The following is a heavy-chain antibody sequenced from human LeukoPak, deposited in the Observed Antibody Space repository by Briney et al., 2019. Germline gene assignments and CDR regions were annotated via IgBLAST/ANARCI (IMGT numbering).Heavy chain of an antibody. V-gene: IGHV4-59*01. D-gene: IGHD6-19*01. CDR1: GGSISSYN. J-gene: IGHJ4*02. CDR3: ARDRGAVAGTRGLFDY. Sequence: SSETLSLTCTVSGGSISSYNWSWIRQPPGKGLEWVGYIYYSGSTNYNPSLKSRVTISVDTSKNQFSLKLSSVTAADTAVYYCARDRGAVAGTRGLFDYWGQGTLVTVSS. CDR2: IYYSGST.